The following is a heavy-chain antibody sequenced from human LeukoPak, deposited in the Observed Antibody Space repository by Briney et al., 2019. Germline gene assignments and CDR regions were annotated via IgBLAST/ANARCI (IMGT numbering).Heavy chain of an antibody. V-gene: IGHV3-30*04. D-gene: IGHD1-26*01. CDR1: GFNFSSYA. CDR3: ARDLFRGAPDYFDY. Sequence: GGSLRLSCAASGFNFSSYAMHWVRQTPGTGLEWVAVISFDDKIQKYADSVKGRFTISRDVSKNTLYLQMYGLRPDDTAVYYCARDLFRGAPDYFDYWGRGTLVTVSS. J-gene: IGHJ4*02. CDR2: ISFDDKIQ.